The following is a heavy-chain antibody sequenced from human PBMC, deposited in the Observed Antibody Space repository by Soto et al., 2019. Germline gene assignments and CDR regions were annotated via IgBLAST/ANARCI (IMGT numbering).Heavy chain of an antibody. CDR1: GFTFSGLG. D-gene: IGHD1-26*01. Sequence: QVQLVESGGGVVQPGRSLRLSCAASGFTFSGLGMHWVRQAPGKGLEWVAVIRYDGSNIYYADAVKGRFTISRDNSKDTLYLQMNSLRADDTAVYYCARDGVGXTTFFGYFDYWGQGTLVTVSS. CDR2: IRYDGSNI. V-gene: IGHV3-33*01. CDR3: ARDGVGXTTFFGYFDY. J-gene: IGHJ4*02.